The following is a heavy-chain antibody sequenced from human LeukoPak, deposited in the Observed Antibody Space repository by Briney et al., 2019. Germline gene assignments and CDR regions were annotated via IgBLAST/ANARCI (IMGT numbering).Heavy chain of an antibody. CDR3: AKRGVVIRVILVGFHKEAYYFDS. CDR2: ISGSGGTT. J-gene: IGHJ4*02. CDR1: GITLSNYG. V-gene: IGHV3-23*01. Sequence: GGSLRLSCAVSGITLSNYGMSWVRQAPGKGLEWVAGISGSGGTTKYADSAKGRFTISRDSPKNTLYLQMNSLRAEDTAVYFCAKRGVVIRVILVGFHKEAYYFDSWAREPWSPSPQ. D-gene: IGHD3-22*01.